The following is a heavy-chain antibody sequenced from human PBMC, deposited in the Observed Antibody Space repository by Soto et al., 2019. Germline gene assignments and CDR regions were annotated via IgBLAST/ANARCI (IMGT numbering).Heavy chain of an antibody. CDR2: ISGSGGST. Sequence: PGGSLRLSCTASGFTFSSYAMSWVRQAPGKGLEWVSAISGSGGSTYYADSVKGRFTISRDNSKSSLYLQMSSLRAEDTAVYYCAKGKISTTTYTSFDSWGQGTLVTVSS. CDR3: AKGKISTTTYTSFDS. CDR1: GFTFSSYA. J-gene: IGHJ5*01. D-gene: IGHD1-26*01. V-gene: IGHV3-23*01.